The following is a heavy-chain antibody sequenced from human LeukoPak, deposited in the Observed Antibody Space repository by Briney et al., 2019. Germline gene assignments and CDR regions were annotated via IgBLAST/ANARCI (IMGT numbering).Heavy chain of an antibody. CDR1: GFTFSSSA. D-gene: IGHD6-13*01. V-gene: IGHV3-23*01. Sequence: GGSLRLSCAASGFTFSSSAMSWVRQAPGKGLEWVSGISGSGGSTYSADSVKGRFTISRDNSKNTLYLQMNNLRAEDTALYYCAEDHIYTSSWYYFDSWGQGTLVTVSS. CDR2: ISGSGGST. CDR3: AEDHIYTSSWYYFDS. J-gene: IGHJ4*02.